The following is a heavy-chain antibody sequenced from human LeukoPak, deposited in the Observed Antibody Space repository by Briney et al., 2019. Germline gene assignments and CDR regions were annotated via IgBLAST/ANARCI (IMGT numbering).Heavy chain of an antibody. J-gene: IGHJ5*02. CDR3: ARGGQHRSVWQLVREYWFDP. CDR1: GGSFSGYY. CDR2: INHSGST. D-gene: IGHD6-6*01. Sequence: SETLSLTCAVYGGSFSGYYWSWIRQPPGKGLEWIGEINHSGSTNYNPSLKSRVTISVDTSKNQFSLKLSSVTAADTAVYYCARGGQHRSVWQLVREYWFDPWGQGTLVTVSS. V-gene: IGHV4-34*01.